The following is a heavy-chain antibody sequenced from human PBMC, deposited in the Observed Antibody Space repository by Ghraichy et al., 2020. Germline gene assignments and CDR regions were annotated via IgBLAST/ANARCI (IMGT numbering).Heavy chain of an antibody. V-gene: IGHV4-38-2*02. CDR3: ARRYYYGSAGAFDI. CDR2: IYHSGST. CDR1: GYSISSGYY. Sequence: SETLSLTCTVSGYSISSGYYWGWIRQPPGKGLEWIGSIYHSGSTYYNPSLKSRVTISVATSKNQFSLKLSSVTAADTAVYYCARRYYYGSAGAFDIWGQGTMVTVSS. J-gene: IGHJ3*02. D-gene: IGHD3-10*01.